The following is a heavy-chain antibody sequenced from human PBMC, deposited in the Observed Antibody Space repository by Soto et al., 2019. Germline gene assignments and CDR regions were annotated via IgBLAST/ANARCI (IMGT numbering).Heavy chain of an antibody. Sequence: PGGSLRLSCAASGFTFSGYAMSWVRQAPGKGLEWVSAISGSGGSTYYADSVKGRFTISRDNSKNTLYLQMNSLRAEDTAVYYCAKDRDYYDSSGSYDYWGQGTLVTVSS. J-gene: IGHJ4*02. CDR3: AKDRDYYDSSGSYDY. CDR1: GFTFSGYA. V-gene: IGHV3-23*01. CDR2: ISGSGGST. D-gene: IGHD3-22*01.